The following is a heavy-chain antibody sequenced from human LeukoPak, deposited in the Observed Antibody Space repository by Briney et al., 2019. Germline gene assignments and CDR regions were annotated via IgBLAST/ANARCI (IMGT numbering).Heavy chain of an antibody. CDR1: GGTFSSYS. D-gene: IGHD4-11*01. J-gene: IGHJ6*03. Sequence: SVKVSCKASGGTFSSYSINWVRQAPGQGLEWMGGIIPIFVTANYAQKFLGRVTITTDESTSTAYMELSSLRSEDTAVYYCASEKRGYSNYGGYYYYYMDVWGKGTTVTVSS. V-gene: IGHV1-69*05. CDR2: IIPIFVTA. CDR3: ASEKRGYSNYGGYYYYYMDV.